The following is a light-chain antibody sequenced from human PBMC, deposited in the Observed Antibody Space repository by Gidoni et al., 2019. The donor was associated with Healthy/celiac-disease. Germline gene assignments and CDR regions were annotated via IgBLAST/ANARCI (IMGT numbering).Light chain of an antibody. V-gene: IGLV2-23*01. CDR1: RSDGGSYNL. CDR3: CSYAGSSTDV. CDR2: EGS. Sequence: QSALTQPASVSGSPGQSITISCTGTRSDGGSYNLVSWYKQHPGKAPKLMINEGSKRSGVVSNRSSCTTGDKTAPPTIGGLEADDEDDYYGCSYAGSSTDVFGTGTKVTVL. J-gene: IGLJ1*01.